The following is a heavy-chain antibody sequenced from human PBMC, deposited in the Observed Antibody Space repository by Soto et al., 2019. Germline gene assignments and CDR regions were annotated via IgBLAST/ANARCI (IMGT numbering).Heavy chain of an antibody. V-gene: IGHV1-69*02. CDR1: GGTFSSYT. CDR2: IIPILGIA. J-gene: IGHJ4*02. D-gene: IGHD6-13*01. CDR3: ARGIAPYYFDY. Sequence: SVKVSCKASGGTFSSYTSSWVRQAPGQGLEWMGRIIPILGIANYAQKFQGRVTITRDTSASTAYMELSSLRSEDTAVYYCARGIAPYYFDYWGQGTLVTVSS.